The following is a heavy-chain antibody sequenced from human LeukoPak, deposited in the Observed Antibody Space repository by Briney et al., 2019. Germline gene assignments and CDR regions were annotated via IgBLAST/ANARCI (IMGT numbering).Heavy chain of an antibody. CDR3: ARGRVVLTVYATLGHFDY. V-gene: IGHV4-38-2*02. D-gene: IGHD2-8*01. Sequence: SETLSLTCTVSGYSISSGYYWNWIRQTPGKGLEWIGEIYHSGTTDYNPSLKSRVTISVDTSKNQFSLKLSSVTAADTAVYYCARGRVVLTVYATLGHFDYWGQGTLVTVSS. J-gene: IGHJ4*02. CDR2: IYHSGTT. CDR1: GYSISSGYY.